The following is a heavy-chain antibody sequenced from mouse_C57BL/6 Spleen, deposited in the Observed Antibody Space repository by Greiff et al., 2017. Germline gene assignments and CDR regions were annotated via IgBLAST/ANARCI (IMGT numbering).Heavy chain of an antibody. CDR1: GYTFTSYW. J-gene: IGHJ1*03. V-gene: IGHV1-50*01. Sequence: QVQLKQPGAELVKPGASVKLSCKASGYTFTSYWMQWVKQRPGQGLEWIGEIDPSDSYTNYNKKFKGKATLTVDTSSSTAYMQLSSLTSEDSAVYYCARHYSNYWYFDVWGTGTTVTVSS. CDR3: ARHYSNYWYFDV. CDR2: IDPSDSYT. D-gene: IGHD2-5*01.